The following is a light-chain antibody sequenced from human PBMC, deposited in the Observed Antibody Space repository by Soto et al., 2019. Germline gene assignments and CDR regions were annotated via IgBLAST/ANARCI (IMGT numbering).Light chain of an antibody. V-gene: IGLV2-14*01. CDR1: TSDVGRYKF. CDR3: GSYAGSNNPDV. CDR2: EVT. J-gene: IGLJ1*01. Sequence: QSVLTQPASVSGSPGQSITISCTGTTSDVGRYKFVSWYQHHPGKAPKLLIFEVTNRPSGVSSRFSGSKSGNTASLTISGLQTEDEATYYCGSYAGSNNPDVFGTGTKVTVL.